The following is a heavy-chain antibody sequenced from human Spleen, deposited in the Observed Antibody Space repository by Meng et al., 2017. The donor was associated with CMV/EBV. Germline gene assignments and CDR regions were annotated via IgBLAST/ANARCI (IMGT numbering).Heavy chain of an antibody. Sequence: GESLKFSCAASGFTFSSYSMNWVRQAPGKGLEWVSSISSSSSYIYYADSVKGRFTISRDNAKNSLYLQMNSLRAEDTAVYYCARDISRRFDYWGQGTLVTVSS. CDR3: ARDISRRFDY. J-gene: IGHJ4*02. D-gene: IGHD3-3*02. CDR1: GFTFSSYS. V-gene: IGHV3-21*01. CDR2: ISSSSSYI.